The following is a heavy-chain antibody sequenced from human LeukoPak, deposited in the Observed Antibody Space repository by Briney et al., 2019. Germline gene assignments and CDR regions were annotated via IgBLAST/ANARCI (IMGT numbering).Heavy chain of an antibody. CDR1: GDSISIYF. CDR3: ARQYSSKFDY. V-gene: IGHV4-4*07. D-gene: IGHD6-13*01. J-gene: IGHJ4*02. Sequence: SETLSLTCTVSGDSISIYFWSWIRQPAGKGLEWIGRFYSSESTNYNPSLKSRVTMSVDTSKNQFSLKLSSVTAADTAVYYCARQYSSKFDYWGQGIMVTVSS. CDR2: FYSSEST.